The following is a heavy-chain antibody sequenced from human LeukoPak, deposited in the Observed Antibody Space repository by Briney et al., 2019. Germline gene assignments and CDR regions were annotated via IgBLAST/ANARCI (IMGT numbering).Heavy chain of an antibody. CDR2: ISSSGSSI. CDR3: ARDVYYYDSSGFDP. CDR1: GFTFSSYE. J-gene: IGHJ5*02. Sequence: GGSLRLSCAASGFTFSSYEMNWVRQAPGKGLEWVSCISSSGSSIYYADSVKGRFTISRDNAKNSLYLQMNSLRAEDTAVYYCARDVYYYDSSGFDPWGQGTLVTVSS. V-gene: IGHV3-48*03. D-gene: IGHD3-22*01.